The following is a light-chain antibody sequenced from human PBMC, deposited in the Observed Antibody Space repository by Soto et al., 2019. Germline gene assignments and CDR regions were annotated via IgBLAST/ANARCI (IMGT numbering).Light chain of an antibody. CDR2: GAS. CDR1: QSVGSN. CDR3: QHRSNWLA. J-gene: IGKJ4*01. Sequence: ELVMTQSPATLSVSPGARVTLSCRARQSVGSNLAWYQQKPGQAPRLLIYGASTRATGIPARFIVIGSGTEFTPTITSLDPEDSAVDDCQHRSNWLAFGGGTKVDI. V-gene: IGKV3-15*01.